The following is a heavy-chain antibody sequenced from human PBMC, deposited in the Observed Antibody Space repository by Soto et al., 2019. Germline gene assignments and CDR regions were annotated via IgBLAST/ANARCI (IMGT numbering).Heavy chain of an antibody. Sequence: EVQLVESGGGLVQPGGSRRLSCAASGFTFSDHYMDWVRQAPGKGLEWVGRSKNKADSYTTEYASSVKGRFTISRDGSTNSLFLKMNSLKTEDTAVYYCTVWGSGNDFGAAWGQGILVTVSS. J-gene: IGHJ4*02. CDR3: TVWGSGNDFGAA. D-gene: IGHD3-10*01. CDR2: SKNKADSYTT. V-gene: IGHV3-72*01. CDR1: GFTFSDHY.